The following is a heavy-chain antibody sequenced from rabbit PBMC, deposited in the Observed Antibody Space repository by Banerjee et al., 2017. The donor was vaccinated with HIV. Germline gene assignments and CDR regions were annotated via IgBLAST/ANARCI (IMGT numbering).Heavy chain of an antibody. V-gene: IGHV1S40*01. D-gene: IGHD1-1*01. Sequence: QSLEESGGDLVKPGASLTLTCTASGFSFSSSYWICWVRQAPGKGLEWIGCIYTGSGYTYYASWAKGRFTISKTSSTVDLKMTSLTAADTATYFCARASGSDLSRLDLWGPGTLVTVS. J-gene: IGHJ3*01. CDR1: GFSFSSSYW. CDR2: IYTGSGYT. CDR3: ARASGSDLSRLDL.